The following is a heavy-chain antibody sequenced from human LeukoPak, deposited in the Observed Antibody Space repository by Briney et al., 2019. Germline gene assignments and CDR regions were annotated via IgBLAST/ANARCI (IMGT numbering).Heavy chain of an antibody. D-gene: IGHD3-22*01. CDR3: ARRNHYGSKEIDY. CDR2: ISYDGSNK. Sequence: PGRSLRLSCAASGFTFSSFGTHWVRQAPGKGLEWVALISYDGSNKYFADSVKGRFTISRDNSKNTLYLQMNSLRADDTAVYYCARRNHYGSKEIDYWGQGTLVTVSS. J-gene: IGHJ4*02. V-gene: IGHV3-30*03. CDR1: GFTFSSFG.